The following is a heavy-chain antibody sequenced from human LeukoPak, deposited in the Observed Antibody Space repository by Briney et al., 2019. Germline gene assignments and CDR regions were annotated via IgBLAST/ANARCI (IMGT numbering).Heavy chain of an antibody. CDR2: IYYSGST. CDR1: GGSISSGGYY. V-gene: IGHV4-31*03. D-gene: IGHD1-1*01. Sequence: PSETLSLTCTVSGGSISSGGYYWSWIRQHPGKGLEWIGYIYYSGSTYYNPSLKSRVTISVDTSKNQFSLKLSSVTAADTAVYYCARVRRYHNLGFDPWGQGTLVTVSS. J-gene: IGHJ5*02. CDR3: ARVRRYHNLGFDP.